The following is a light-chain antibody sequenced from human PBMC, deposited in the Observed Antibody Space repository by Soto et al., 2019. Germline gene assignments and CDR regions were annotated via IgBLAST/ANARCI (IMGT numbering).Light chain of an antibody. CDR1: QSVGSS. J-gene: IGKJ4*01. V-gene: IGKV3-11*01. CDR3: QQRSSWPFLWT. Sequence: DIVLTQSPGTLSSSPGERATLSCRASQSVGSSLAWYQQKPGQAPRLLIYDTFNRATGIPARFSGSGSGTDFTLTISSLEPEDFAVYYCQQRSSWPFLWTFGVGTKVEIK. CDR2: DTF.